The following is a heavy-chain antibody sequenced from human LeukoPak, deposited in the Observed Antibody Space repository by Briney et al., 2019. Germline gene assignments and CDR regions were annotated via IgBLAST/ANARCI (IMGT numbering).Heavy chain of an antibody. V-gene: IGHV3-48*03. D-gene: IGHD4/OR15-4a*01. CDR2: ISNSDSTI. J-gene: IGHJ4*02. CDR1: GFTFSSYE. Sequence: GGSLRLSCAASGFTFSSYEVNWVRQAPGKGLEWVSYISNSDSTIYYADSVKGRFTISRDNAKNSLYLQMNSLRAEDTAVYYCARRAGAYSHPYDYWGQGTLVTVSS. CDR3: ARRAGAYSHPYDY.